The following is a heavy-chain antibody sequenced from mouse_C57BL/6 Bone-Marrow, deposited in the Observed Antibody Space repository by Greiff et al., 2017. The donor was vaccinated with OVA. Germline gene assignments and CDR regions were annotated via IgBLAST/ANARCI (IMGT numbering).Heavy chain of an antibody. J-gene: IGHJ3*01. CDR3: ARRGYYYGSSPWFAY. Sequence: QVQLQQSGTELVKPGASVKLSCKASGYTFTSYWMHWVKQRPGQGLEWIGNINPSNGGTNYNEKFKSKATLTVDKSSSTAYMQLSSLTSEDSAVYYGARRGYYYGSSPWFAYWGQGTLVTVSA. V-gene: IGHV1-53*01. CDR2: INPSNGGT. CDR1: GYTFTSYW. D-gene: IGHD1-1*01.